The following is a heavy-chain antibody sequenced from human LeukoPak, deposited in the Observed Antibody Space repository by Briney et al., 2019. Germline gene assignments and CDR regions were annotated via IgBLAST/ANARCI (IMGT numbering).Heavy chain of an antibody. Sequence: KTSETLSLTCAVYGGSFSGYYWSWIRQPPGKGLEWIGEINHSGSTNYNPSLKSRVTISVDTSKNQFSLKLSSVTAADTAVYYCARLLTYSSSWYRRYYFDYWGQGTLVTVSS. CDR3: ARLLTYSSSWYRRYYFDY. V-gene: IGHV4-34*01. D-gene: IGHD6-13*01. CDR1: GGSFSGYY. CDR2: INHSGST. J-gene: IGHJ4*02.